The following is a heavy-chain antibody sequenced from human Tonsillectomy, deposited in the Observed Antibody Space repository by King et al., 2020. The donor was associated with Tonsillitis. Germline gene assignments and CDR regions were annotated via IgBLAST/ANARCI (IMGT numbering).Heavy chain of an antibody. CDR3: ARAQGGETAMPYDY. J-gene: IGHJ4*02. CDR2: ISSSSSYI. CDR1: GFTFSSYS. D-gene: IGHD5-18*01. V-gene: IGHV3-21*01. Sequence: VQLVESGGGLVKPGGSLRLSCAASGFTFSSYSMNWVRQAPGKGLEWVSSISSSSSYIYYADSLKGRFTISRDNAKNTLYLQINSRRAEDTAVYYCARAQGGETAMPYDYWGQGNLVTVSS.